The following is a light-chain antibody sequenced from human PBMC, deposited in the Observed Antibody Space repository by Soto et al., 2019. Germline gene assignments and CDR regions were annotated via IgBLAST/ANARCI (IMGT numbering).Light chain of an antibody. CDR3: QQYHRSSIT. Sequence: DIQMTQSPSTLSGSVGDRVTITCRASQSLNNGLAWYQQKPGKAPNLLIYDASTLERGVPSRFSGTGSGTEFTLTISSLQPDDFATYYCQQYHRSSITFGQGTRLEIK. J-gene: IGKJ5*01. V-gene: IGKV1-5*01. CDR2: DAS. CDR1: QSLNNG.